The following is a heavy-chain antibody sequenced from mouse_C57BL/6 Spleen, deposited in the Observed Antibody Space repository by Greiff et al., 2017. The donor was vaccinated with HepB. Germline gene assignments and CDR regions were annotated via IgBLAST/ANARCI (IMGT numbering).Heavy chain of an antibody. J-gene: IGHJ2*01. V-gene: IGHV14-3*01. Sequence: EVKVEESVAELVRPGASVKLSCTASGFNIKNTYMHWVKQRPEQGLEWIGRIDPANGNTKYAPKFQGKATITADTSSKTAYLQLSSLTSEDTAIYYCALYGSSSFFDYWGQGTTLTVSS. CDR1: GFNIKNTY. D-gene: IGHD1-1*01. CDR3: ALYGSSSFFDY. CDR2: IDPANGNT.